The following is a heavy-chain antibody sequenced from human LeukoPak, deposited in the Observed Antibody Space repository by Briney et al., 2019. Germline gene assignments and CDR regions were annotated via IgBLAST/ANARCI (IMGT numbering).Heavy chain of an antibody. D-gene: IGHD6-19*01. CDR1: GFTFSSYA. CDR2: ISGSGGST. Sequence: PGGSLRLSCAASGFTFSSYAMSWVRQAPGKGLEWVSAISGSGGSTYYADSVKGRFTISRDNPKNTLYLQMNSLRAEDTAVYYCAKDHSSGWYLGYFDYWGQGTLVTVSS. V-gene: IGHV3-23*01. CDR3: AKDHSSGWYLGYFDY. J-gene: IGHJ4*02.